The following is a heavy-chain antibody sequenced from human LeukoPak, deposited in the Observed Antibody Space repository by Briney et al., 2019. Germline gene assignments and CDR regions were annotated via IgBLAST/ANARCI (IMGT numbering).Heavy chain of an antibody. D-gene: IGHD3-10*01. Sequence: SVKVSCKASGGTLSSHAISWVRQAPGQGLEWVGGIIPIFGTTNYAQKFQGRVTISADESTNTAYMELSSLRSEDTAVYYCARDLVPYGSGNSMGDWGQGTQVTVSS. J-gene: IGHJ4*02. V-gene: IGHV1-69*13. CDR1: GGTLSSHA. CDR3: ARDLVPYGSGNSMGD. CDR2: IIPIFGTT.